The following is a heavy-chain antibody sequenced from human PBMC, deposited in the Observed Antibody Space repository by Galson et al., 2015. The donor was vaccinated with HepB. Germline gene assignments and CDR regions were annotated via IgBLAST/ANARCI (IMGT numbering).Heavy chain of an antibody. CDR3: ARLRAPYSSSSAFDI. Sequence: SLRLSCAASGFTFSNYAMHWVRQAPGKGLEWVTVLSSDGRDYYYADSVKGRFTVSRDNSRNTFYLQMNSLRAEDTALYHCARLRAPYSSSSAFDIWGQGTMVTVSS. D-gene: IGHD6-6*01. CDR1: GFTFSNYA. J-gene: IGHJ3*02. V-gene: IGHV3-30*03. CDR2: LSSDGRDY.